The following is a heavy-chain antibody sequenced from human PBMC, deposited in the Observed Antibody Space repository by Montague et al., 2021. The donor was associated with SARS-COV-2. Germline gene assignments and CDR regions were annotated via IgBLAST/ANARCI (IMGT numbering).Heavy chain of an antibody. CDR2: IYYSGST. Sequence: TLSLTCTVSGGSISSGGYYWGWIRQHPGNGLEWIGYIYYSGSTNYNPSLKSRLTISVDTSKNQFSLKLSSVTAADTAVYYCARGEGVMVYVYGMDVWGQGTTVTVSS. J-gene: IGHJ6*02. CDR1: GGSISSGGYY. D-gene: IGHD2-8*01. CDR3: ARGEGVMVYVYGMDV. V-gene: IGHV4-31*03.